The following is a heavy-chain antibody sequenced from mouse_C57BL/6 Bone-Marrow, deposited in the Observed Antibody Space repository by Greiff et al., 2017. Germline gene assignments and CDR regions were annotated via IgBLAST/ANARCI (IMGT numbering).Heavy chain of an antibody. Sequence: EVKLVESGGGLVKPGGSLKLSCAASGFTFSSYAMSWVRQTPEKRLEWVATISDGGSYTYYPDNVKGRFTISRDNAKNNLYLQMSHLKSEDTAMYYCARAYYYGSSYYYAMDYWGQGTSVTVSS. CDR2: ISDGGSYT. V-gene: IGHV5-4*03. CDR3: ARAYYYGSSYYYAMDY. D-gene: IGHD1-1*01. CDR1: GFTFSSYA. J-gene: IGHJ4*01.